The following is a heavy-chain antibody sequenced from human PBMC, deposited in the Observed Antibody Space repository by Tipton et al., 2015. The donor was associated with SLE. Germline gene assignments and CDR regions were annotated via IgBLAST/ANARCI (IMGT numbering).Heavy chain of an antibody. CDR1: NYSISIGHY. V-gene: IGHV4-38-2*02. CDR2: IFHTGTA. D-gene: IGHD1-7*01. CDR3: TRVETGTSIRTHFDY. Sequence: TLSLTCTVSNYSISIGHYWGWIRQSPGKGLEWIATIFHTGTAYYNPSLKSRVTISVDTSKNQFSLRLSSVTAADTALYYCTRVETGTSIRTHFDYWGQGTLVTVSS. J-gene: IGHJ4*02.